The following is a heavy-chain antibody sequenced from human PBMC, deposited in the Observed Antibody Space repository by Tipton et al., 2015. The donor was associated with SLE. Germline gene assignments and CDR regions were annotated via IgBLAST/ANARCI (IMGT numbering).Heavy chain of an antibody. Sequence: QSGAEVKKPGASVKVSCKASDYSFSSYGISWVRQAPRQGLEWIGWFSPYSGNTNPAQNLQGRVTMTADTSTSTAYMELRSLRSDDTAVYYCATHRRWSSPLDSWGQGTLVTVSS. CDR3: ATHRRWSSPLDS. D-gene: IGHD2-15*01. V-gene: IGHV1-18*01. J-gene: IGHJ5*01. CDR1: DYSFSSYG. CDR2: FSPYSGNT.